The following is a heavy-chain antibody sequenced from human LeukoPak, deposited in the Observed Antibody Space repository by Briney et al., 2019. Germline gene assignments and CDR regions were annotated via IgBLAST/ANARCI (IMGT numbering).Heavy chain of an antibody. CDR3: ARRGSSSAGYAMDV. CDR2: IFYSGST. V-gene: IGHV4-39*01. CDR1: GGSISGGSYY. J-gene: IGHJ6*02. D-gene: IGHD6-6*01. Sequence: SETLSLTCTVSGGSISGGSYYWGWTRQPPGKGLEWIGSIFYSGSTYYDPSLKSRVTISVDTSKNQFSLKMRFVTAADTAVYYCARRGSSSAGYAMDVWGQGTTVTVSS.